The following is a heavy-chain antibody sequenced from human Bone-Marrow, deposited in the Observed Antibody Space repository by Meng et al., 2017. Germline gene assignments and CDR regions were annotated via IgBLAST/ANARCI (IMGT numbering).Heavy chain of an antibody. D-gene: IGHD1-26*01. CDR1: GGSISSPNW. Sequence: QGPLQESGPGLGKPSGTLSLTCAVSGGSISSPNWWSWVRQPPGRGLEWIGEIYHSGSTTYNPSLLSRVTISVDKSKNQFSLKLSSVTAADTAIYYCARVIYRPSGHNYFDPWGQGTLVTVSS. J-gene: IGHJ5*02. CDR2: IYHSGST. CDR3: ARVIYRPSGHNYFDP. V-gene: IGHV4-4*02.